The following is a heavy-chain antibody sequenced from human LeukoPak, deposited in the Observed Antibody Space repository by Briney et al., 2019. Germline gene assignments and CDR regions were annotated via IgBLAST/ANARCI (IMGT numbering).Heavy chain of an antibody. CDR3: ARSPPVPAAIPFDY. D-gene: IGHD2-2*02. V-gene: IGHV3-7*04. J-gene: IGHJ4*02. CDR2: IKQDGSEK. CDR1: GFTFSSYW. Sequence: GGSLRLSCAASGFTFSSYWMSWVRQDPGKGLEWVANIKQDGSEKYYVDSVKGRFTISRDNAKNSLYLQMRSLRAEDTAVYYCARSPPVPAAIPFDYWGQGTLVTVSS.